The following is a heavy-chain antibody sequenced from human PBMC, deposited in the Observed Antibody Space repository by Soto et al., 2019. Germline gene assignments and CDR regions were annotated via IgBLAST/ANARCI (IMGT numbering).Heavy chain of an antibody. CDR2: IYYSGST. V-gene: IGHV4-61*01. CDR1: GGSVSSGSYY. Sequence: QVQLQESGPGLVKPSETLSLTCTVSGGSVSSGSYYWSWIRQPPGKGLEWIGYIYYSGSTNYNPSLKSRVTISVDTPKNQFSLKLSSVTAADPAVYYCARSSNCGGDCYTRYYYGMDVWGQGTTVTVSS. CDR3: ARSSNCGGDCYTRYYYGMDV. D-gene: IGHD2-21*02. J-gene: IGHJ6*02.